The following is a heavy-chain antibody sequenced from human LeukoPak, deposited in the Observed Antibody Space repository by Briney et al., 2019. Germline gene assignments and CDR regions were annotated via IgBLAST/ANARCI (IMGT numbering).Heavy chain of an antibody. D-gene: IGHD1-26*01. J-gene: IGHJ3*02. CDR1: GFTFGYYG. V-gene: IGHV3-30*02. CDR2: IGYDGTDK. Sequence: PGGSLRLSCAASGFTFGYYGMHWVRQAPGKGLEWVTFIGYDGTDKYYADSVKGRFTISRDNSKNALYLQMNSLRAEDTAVYYCAKAGVVGGDYVPVDIWGQGTMVTVSS. CDR3: AKAGVVGGDYVPVDI.